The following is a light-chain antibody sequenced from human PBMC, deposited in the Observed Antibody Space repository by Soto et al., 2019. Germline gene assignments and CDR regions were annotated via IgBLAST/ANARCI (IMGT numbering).Light chain of an antibody. J-gene: IGLJ1*01. Sequence: QSALTQPRSVSGSPGQSVTISCTGTSSDVGGYNYVSWYQQHPGKAPKLMIYDVTNRPSAVPDRFSGSKSGNMASLTISGLQVEDEADYYCCSYAGTSDVFGTGTKLTVL. CDR3: CSYAGTSDV. V-gene: IGLV2-11*01. CDR2: DVT. CDR1: SSDVGGYNY.